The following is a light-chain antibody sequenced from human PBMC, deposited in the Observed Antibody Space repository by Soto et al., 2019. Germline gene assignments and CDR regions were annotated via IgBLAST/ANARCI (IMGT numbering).Light chain of an antibody. CDR1: ISDFVVYNY. J-gene: IGLJ3*02. CDR2: EVS. V-gene: IGLV2-14*01. Sequence: QSALTQPASVSGSPGQSITISCSGTISDFVVYNYVSWYQQHPGKAPKLMIYEVSNRPSGVSNRFSGSKSGNTASLTISGLQAEDEADYYCSSYTSSSTWVFGGGTKLTVL. CDR3: SSYTSSSTWV.